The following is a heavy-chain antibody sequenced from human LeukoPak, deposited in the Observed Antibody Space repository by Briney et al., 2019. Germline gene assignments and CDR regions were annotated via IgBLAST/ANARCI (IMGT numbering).Heavy chain of an antibody. CDR3: ARYGGSGYMDV. D-gene: IGHD4-23*01. CDR1: GFTFSSYA. V-gene: IGHV3-7*01. CDR2: IKEDGSDK. J-gene: IGHJ6*03. Sequence: LTGGSLRLSCAASGFTFSSYAMHWVRQAPGKGLEWVANIKEDGSDKYYVDSVKGRVTISRDNAKNSLFLQINSLRAEDTAEYYCARYGGSGYMDVWGKGTTVTVSS.